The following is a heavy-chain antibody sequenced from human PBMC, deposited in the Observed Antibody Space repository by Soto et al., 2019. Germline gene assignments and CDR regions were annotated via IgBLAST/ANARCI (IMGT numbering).Heavy chain of an antibody. CDR1: GFNFSSYA. D-gene: IGHD3-22*01. CDR2: ISGSGGST. V-gene: IGHV3-23*01. Sequence: PGGSLRLSCAASGFNFSSYAMSWVRQAPGKGLEWVSAISGSGGSTYYADSVKGRFTISRDNSKNTLYLQMNSLRAEDTAVYYCAKDRRGDSSGSNFDYWGKGTLVTVSS. J-gene: IGHJ4*02. CDR3: AKDRRGDSSGSNFDY.